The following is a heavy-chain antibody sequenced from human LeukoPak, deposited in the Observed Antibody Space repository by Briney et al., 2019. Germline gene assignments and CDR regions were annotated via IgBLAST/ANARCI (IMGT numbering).Heavy chain of an antibody. CDR3: ARRNGSGSYYKGLDY. D-gene: IGHD3-10*01. V-gene: IGHV4-31*03. CDR2: IYYSGNT. J-gene: IGHJ4*02. Sequence: PSQTLSLTCTVSGGSISSDGYYWTWIRQHPGKGLEWIGYIYYSGNTHYNPSLKSRVTILLDTSKNQFSLKLSSVTAADTAVYYCARRNGSGSYYKGLDYWGQGTLVTVSS. CDR1: GGSISSDGYY.